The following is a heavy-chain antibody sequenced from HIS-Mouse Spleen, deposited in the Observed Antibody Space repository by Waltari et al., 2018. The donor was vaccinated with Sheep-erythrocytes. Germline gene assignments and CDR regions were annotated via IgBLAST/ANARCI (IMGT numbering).Heavy chain of an antibody. CDR2: IKRKSDGGKT. D-gene: IGHD4-4*01. J-gene: IGHJ4*02. Sequence: EVQLVESGGGLVKPGGSLRLSCAASGFTFSNAWMSWVRQAPGKGWEWVGRIKRKSDGGKTDYAEPVKGRFTISRDDSKNMLYLQMNSLKTEDTAVYYCTTGQAVTTTYWGQGTLVTVSS. CDR3: TTGQAVTTTY. V-gene: IGHV3-15*01. CDR1: GFTFSNAW.